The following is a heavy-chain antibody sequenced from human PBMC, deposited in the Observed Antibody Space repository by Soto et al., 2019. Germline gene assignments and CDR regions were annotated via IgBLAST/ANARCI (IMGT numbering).Heavy chain of an antibody. J-gene: IGHJ4*02. CDR2: LSHTSTNI. V-gene: IGHV3-23*01. Sequence: EVHLLESGGGLVQPGGSLRLSCAASGFTFSSYAMSWVRQAPGKGLQWVSALSHTSTNIFYADSVKGRFTISRDNSKNTMSLQMNSLRAEDTAIYYCAKLAGEWWMFDYWGQGILVTVSS. CDR3: AKLAGEWWMFDY. CDR1: GFTFSSYA. D-gene: IGHD2-15*01.